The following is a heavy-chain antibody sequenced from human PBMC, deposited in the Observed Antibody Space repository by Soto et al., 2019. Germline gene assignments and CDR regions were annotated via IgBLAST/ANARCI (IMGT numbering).Heavy chain of an antibody. J-gene: IGHJ4*02. V-gene: IGHV3-48*03. CDR1: GFTFSTSE. CDR2: ISSSGGTT. D-gene: IGHD3-22*01. CDR3: ARWEVVTGLDY. Sequence: GGSLRLSCAASGFTFSTSEMSWVRQAPGKGLEWISHISSSGGTTYYADSVKGRLTISRDNANHSLFLQMNSLRVADTAVYYCARWEVVTGLDYWGQGTLVTVSS.